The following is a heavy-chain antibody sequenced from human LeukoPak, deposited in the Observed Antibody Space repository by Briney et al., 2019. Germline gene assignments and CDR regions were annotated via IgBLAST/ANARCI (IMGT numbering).Heavy chain of an antibody. D-gene: IGHD1-1*01. CDR2: LSSSGST. CDR3: ARSRDTTGTTYPGH. Sequence: RPSETLSLTCTVSGGSVSSDNYYWNWIRQPPGKGLEWIGYLSSSGSTNYNPSLKGRVTISVDTSKNQFSLKLSSVTAADAAVYYCARSRDTTGTTYPGHWGQGILVTVSS. J-gene: IGHJ4*02. V-gene: IGHV4-61*01. CDR1: GGSVSSDNYY.